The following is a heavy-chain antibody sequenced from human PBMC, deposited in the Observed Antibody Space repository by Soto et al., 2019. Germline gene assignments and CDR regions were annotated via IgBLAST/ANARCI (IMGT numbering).Heavy chain of an antibody. CDR1: GGSFSGYY. CDR2: INHSGST. Sequence: NPSETLSLTCAVYGGSFSGYYWSWIRQPPGKGLEWIGEINHSGSTNYNPSLKSRVTISVDTSKNQFSLKLSSVTAADTAVYYCARAPRPDSAPMDVWGKGTTVTVSS. V-gene: IGHV4-34*01. D-gene: IGHD2-21*01. J-gene: IGHJ6*03. CDR3: ARAPRPDSAPMDV.